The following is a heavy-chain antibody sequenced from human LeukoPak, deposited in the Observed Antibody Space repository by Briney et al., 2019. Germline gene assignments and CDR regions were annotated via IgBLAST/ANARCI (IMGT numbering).Heavy chain of an antibody. Sequence: SETLSLTCTVSGGSISSGGYYWSWIRQHPGKGLEWIGYIYYSGSTYYNPSLKSRVTISVDTSKNQFSLKLSSVTAAYTAVYYCAREAPDSSSWNGFDPWGQGTLVTVSS. CDR3: AREAPDSSSWNGFDP. D-gene: IGHD6-13*01. CDR2: IYYSGST. J-gene: IGHJ5*02. CDR1: GGSISSGGYY. V-gene: IGHV4-31*03.